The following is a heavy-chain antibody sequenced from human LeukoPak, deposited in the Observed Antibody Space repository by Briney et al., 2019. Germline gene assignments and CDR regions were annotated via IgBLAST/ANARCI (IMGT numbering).Heavy chain of an antibody. CDR1: GFTFSSYW. Sequence: GGSLRLSCAASGFTFSSYWMTWVRQAPGTGLQWVANIKPDGGEKYYVDSVKGRFTISRDNAKNSLYLQMNSLRAEDTAVYYCAKNAAAAGVNWFDPWGQGTLVTVSS. D-gene: IGHD6-13*01. V-gene: IGHV3-7*05. CDR2: IKPDGGEK. CDR3: AKNAAAAGVNWFDP. J-gene: IGHJ5*02.